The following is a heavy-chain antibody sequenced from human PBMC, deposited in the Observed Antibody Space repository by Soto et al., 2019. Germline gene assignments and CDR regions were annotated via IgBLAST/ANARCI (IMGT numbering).Heavy chain of an antibody. CDR3: ARPPFTDSSSAPDT. V-gene: IGHV3-7*01. J-gene: IGHJ5*02. CDR1: GFTLGDYW. D-gene: IGHD6-6*01. CDR2: MNQGGSEI. Sequence: PGGSLRLSCVASGFTLGDYWMNWLRQAPGKGLEWVANMNQGGSEIYYVDSVRGRFTISRDNAKNSLYLQMNSLRVEDTAVYYCARPPFTDSSSAPDTWGQGTLVTVSS.